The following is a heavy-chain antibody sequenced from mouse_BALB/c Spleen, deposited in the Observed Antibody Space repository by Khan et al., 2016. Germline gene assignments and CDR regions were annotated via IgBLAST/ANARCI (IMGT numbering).Heavy chain of an antibody. J-gene: IGHJ4*01. CDR3: ARHGDYGYYAMDY. V-gene: IGHV5-12-2*01. CDR2: ISNGGGST. Sequence: ELVESGGGLVQPGGSLKLSCAASGFTFSSYTMSWVRQTPEKRLEWVAYISNGGGSTYYPDTVKGRFTISRDNAKNTLYLQMSSLKSEDTAMYYCARHGDYGYYAMDYWGQGTSVTVSS. D-gene: IGHD1-2*01. CDR1: GFTFSSYT.